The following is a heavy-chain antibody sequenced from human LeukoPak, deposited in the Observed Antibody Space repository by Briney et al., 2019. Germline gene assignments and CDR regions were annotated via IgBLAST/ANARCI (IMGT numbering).Heavy chain of an antibody. CDR3: AIPNLYADYGPGFYYGVDV. CDR2: ISANNGDT. D-gene: IGHD4-17*01. J-gene: IGHJ6*02. Sequence: ASVRVSCKASGYTFSSYGITWVRQGPGQGLEWMGWISANNGDTEYAPEVQGRVTMTSDTSTSTAYMELRSLRSDDTAVYYCAIPNLYADYGPGFYYGVDVWGQGTTVTVSS. V-gene: IGHV1-18*01. CDR1: GYTFSSYG.